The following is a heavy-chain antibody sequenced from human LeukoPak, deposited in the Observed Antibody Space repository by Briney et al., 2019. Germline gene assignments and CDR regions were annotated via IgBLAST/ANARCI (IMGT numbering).Heavy chain of an antibody. J-gene: IGHJ4*02. CDR2: IYSDGTT. V-gene: IGHV3-53*01. CDR1: GFTFSSHA. CDR3: ARAPNWRFDH. D-gene: IGHD1-1*01. Sequence: GGSLRLSCAASGFTFSSHAMRWVRQAPGKGLEWVSVIYSDGTTYYADSVKGRFTISRDDSKNTLYLHMNSLRAEDTAVYYCARAPNWRFDHWGQGTLVTVSS.